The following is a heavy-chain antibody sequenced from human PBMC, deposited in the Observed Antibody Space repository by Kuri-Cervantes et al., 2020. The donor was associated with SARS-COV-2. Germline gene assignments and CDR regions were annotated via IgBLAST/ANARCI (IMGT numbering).Heavy chain of an antibody. Sequence: GGSLRLSCAASGFTFSNAWMSWVRQAPGKGLEWVAFIRYDGSIKDYADSVKGRFTVSRDNSKNTLYLQMNSLRDEDTAVYFCAKPLTNYHDTSGPDYWGQGTLVTVSS. D-gene: IGHD3-22*01. J-gene: IGHJ4*02. V-gene: IGHV3-30*02. CDR1: GFTFSNAW. CDR3: AKPLTNYHDTSGPDY. CDR2: IRYDGSIK.